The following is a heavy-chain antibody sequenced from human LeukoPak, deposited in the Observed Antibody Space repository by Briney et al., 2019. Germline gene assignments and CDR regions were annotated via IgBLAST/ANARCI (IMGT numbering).Heavy chain of an antibody. V-gene: IGHV4-34*01. CDR3: AGATNYGGDAFDI. J-gene: IGHJ3*02. CDR2: INHSGST. CDR1: GGSFSGYY. D-gene: IGHD4-23*01. Sequence: PSETLSLTCAVYGGSFSGYYWSWIRQPPGKGLEWIGEINHSGSTSYNPSLKSRVTISVEKSKNQFSLKLSSVTAADTAVYYCAGATNYGGDAFDIWGQGTMVTVSS.